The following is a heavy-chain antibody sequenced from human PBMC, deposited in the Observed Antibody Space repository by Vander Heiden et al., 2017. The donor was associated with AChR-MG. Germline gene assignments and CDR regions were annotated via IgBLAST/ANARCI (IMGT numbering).Heavy chain of an antibody. CDR3: ARVVNIRGVVY. Sequence: EVQLVESGGGLLQPGGSLRLSCAASGCTVSSNYMSWVRQARGKGLEGGSVIYSGGSTYYADSVKGRFTISRDNSKNTLYLQMNSLRAEDTAVYYCARVVNIRGVVYWGQGTLVTVSS. CDR1: GCTVSSNY. D-gene: IGHD3-10*01. J-gene: IGHJ4*02. V-gene: IGHV3-53*01. CDR2: IYSGGST.